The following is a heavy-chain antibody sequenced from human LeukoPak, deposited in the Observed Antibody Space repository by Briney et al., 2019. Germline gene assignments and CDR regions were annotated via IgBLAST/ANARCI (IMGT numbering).Heavy chain of an antibody. V-gene: IGHV1-46*01. CDR3: ARDSRGYSYGYYYYYMDV. D-gene: IGHD5-18*01. CDR1: GYTFTSYY. J-gene: IGHJ6*03. CDR2: INPSGGST. Sequence: ASVKVSCKASGYTFTSYYMHWVRQAPGQGLEWMGIINPSGGSTSYAQKFQGRVTITTDESTSTAYMELSSLRSEDTAVYYCARDSRGYSYGYYYYYMDVWGKGTTVTVSS.